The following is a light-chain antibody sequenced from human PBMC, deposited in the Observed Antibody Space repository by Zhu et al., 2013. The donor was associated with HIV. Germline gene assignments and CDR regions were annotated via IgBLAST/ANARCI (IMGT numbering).Light chain of an antibody. CDR1: QSVSSN. Sequence: EIVMTQSPATLSVSPGERATLSCRASQSVSSNLAWYQQKPGQAPRLLIHGASTRATGIPARFSGSGYGTEFTLTISSLQSEDFATYYCLQSNSYPRTFGQGTRLEIK. J-gene: IGKJ2*02. CDR2: GAS. CDR3: LQSNSYPRT. V-gene: IGKV3-15*01.